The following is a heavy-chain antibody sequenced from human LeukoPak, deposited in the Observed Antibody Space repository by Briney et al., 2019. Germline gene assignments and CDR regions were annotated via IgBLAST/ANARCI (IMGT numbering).Heavy chain of an antibody. J-gene: IGHJ4*02. CDR2: IYYSGST. D-gene: IGHD1/OR15-1a*01. Sequence: SETLSLTCTVSGGSISSYYWSWIRQPPGKGLEWIGYIYYSGSTNYNPSLKSRVTISVDTSKNQFSLKLSSVTAAYTALYYCARGPTRYYFDYWGQGSLVTVSS. CDR1: GGSISSYY. V-gene: IGHV4-59*01. CDR3: ARGPTRYYFDY.